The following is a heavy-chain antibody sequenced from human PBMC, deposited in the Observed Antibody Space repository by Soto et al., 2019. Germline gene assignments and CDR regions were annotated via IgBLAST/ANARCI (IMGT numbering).Heavy chain of an antibody. Sequence: QVQLVESGGGLVKTGGSLRIVCEASGFTFSDYYMSWVRQAPGKGLEWVSDISSSGNIIYYADSVKGRFTISRDNAKNSVYLQRNSLRAEETALYFCAKMSIEDYYDPVFSWGQGTLVTVSS. V-gene: IGHV3-11*01. CDR2: ISSSGNII. CDR1: GFTFSDYY. D-gene: IGHD3-22*01. CDR3: AKMSIEDYYDPVFS. J-gene: IGHJ4*02.